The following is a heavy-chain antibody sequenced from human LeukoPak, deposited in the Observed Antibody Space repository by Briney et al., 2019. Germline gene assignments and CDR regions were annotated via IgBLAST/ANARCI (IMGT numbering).Heavy chain of an antibody. Sequence: PGGSLRLSRAASGFTFSSYGMHWVRQAPGKGLEWVAFIRYDGSNKYYADSVKGRFTISRDNSKNTLYLQMNSLRAEDTAVYYCAKDKNDYGDYYYMDVWGKGTTVTVSS. CDR2: IRYDGSNK. V-gene: IGHV3-30*02. CDR1: GFTFSSYG. D-gene: IGHD4-17*01. CDR3: AKDKNDYGDYYYMDV. J-gene: IGHJ6*03.